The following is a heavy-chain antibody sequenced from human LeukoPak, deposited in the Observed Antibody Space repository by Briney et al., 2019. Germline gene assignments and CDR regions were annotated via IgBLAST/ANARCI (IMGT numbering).Heavy chain of an antibody. Sequence: SETLSLTCTVSGGSISSSSYYWGWIRQPPGKGLEWIGSIYYSGSTYYNPSLKSRVTISVDTSKNQFSLKLSSVTAADTAVYYCARIEGGYFLGRPYKTNAFDIWGQGTMVTVSS. CDR2: IYYSGST. J-gene: IGHJ3*02. V-gene: IGHV4-39*01. D-gene: IGHD3-22*01. CDR3: ARIEGGYFLGRPYKTNAFDI. CDR1: GGSISSSSYY.